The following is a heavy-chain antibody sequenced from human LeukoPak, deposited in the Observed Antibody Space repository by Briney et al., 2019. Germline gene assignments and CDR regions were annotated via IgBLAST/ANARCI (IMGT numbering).Heavy chain of an antibody. CDR3: ARVPVGGEPWFDP. Sequence: PSETLSLTCAVYGGSFSGYYWSWIRQPPGKGLEWIGEINHSGSTNYNSSLKSRVTISVDTSKNQFSLKLSSVTAADTAVYYCARVPVGGEPWFDPWGQGTLVTVSS. D-gene: IGHD3-16*01. J-gene: IGHJ5*02. CDR1: GGSFSGYY. CDR2: INHSGST. V-gene: IGHV4-34*01.